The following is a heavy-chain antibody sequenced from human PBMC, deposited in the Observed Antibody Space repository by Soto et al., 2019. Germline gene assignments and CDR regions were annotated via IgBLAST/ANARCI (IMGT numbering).Heavy chain of an antibody. J-gene: IGHJ4*02. CDR3: ARDIGSYAYGEGY. V-gene: IGHV4-4*07. CDR2: VYSSGTT. CDR1: GGSINSYW. Sequence: SETLSLTCRVSGGSINSYWWSWIRQPAGKGLEWIGRVYSSGTTDYNPSLNSRATMSVETSKNQFSLKLSSVTAADTAVYYCARDIGSYAYGEGYWGQGIQVTVSS. D-gene: IGHD3-10*01.